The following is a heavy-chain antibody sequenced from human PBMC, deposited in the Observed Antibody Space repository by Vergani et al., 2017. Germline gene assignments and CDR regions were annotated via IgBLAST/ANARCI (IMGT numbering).Heavy chain of an antibody. CDR2: ISGDGDMT. Sequence: EVQLVGSGGDLVRPGGSLRLSCAASGFTFSSHWMHWVRQPPGKGLVWVSRISGDGDMTKYADSVQGRFTISRDNTKNTLFLQMNSLRADDTAVYYCITGTTEPYWGQGTLVTVSS. CDR1: GFTFSSHW. V-gene: IGHV3-74*03. D-gene: IGHD4-17*01. CDR3: ITGTTEPY. J-gene: IGHJ4*02.